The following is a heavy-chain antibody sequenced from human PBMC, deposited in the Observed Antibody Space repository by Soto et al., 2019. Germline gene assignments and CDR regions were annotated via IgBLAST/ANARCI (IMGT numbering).Heavy chain of an antibody. CDR3: ARDRRYCTNGVCLVYFQH. CDR2: ISSSGSTI. CDR1: GFTFSDYY. V-gene: IGHV3-11*01. D-gene: IGHD2-8*01. Sequence: QVQLVESGGGLVKPGGSLRLSCAASGFTFSDYYMSWIRQAPGKGLEWVSYISSSGSTIYYADSVKGRFTISRDNAKNSXXLQMNSLRAEDTAVYYCARDRRYCTNGVCLVYFQHWGQGTLVTVSS. J-gene: IGHJ1*01.